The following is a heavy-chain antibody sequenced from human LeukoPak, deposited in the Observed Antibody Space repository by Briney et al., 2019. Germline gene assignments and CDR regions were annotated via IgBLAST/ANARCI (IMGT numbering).Heavy chain of an antibody. CDR2: IIPIFGTA. CDR3: ARDLAYYYDSSDHNPLGI. J-gene: IGHJ3*02. CDR1: GGTFSSYA. V-gene: IGHV1-69*06. D-gene: IGHD3-22*01. Sequence: SVKVSCKASGGTFSSYAISWVRQAPGQGLEWMGGIIPIFGTANYAQKFQGRVTITADKSTSTAYMELSSLRSEDTAVYYCARDLAYYYDSSDHNPLGIWGQGTMVTVSS.